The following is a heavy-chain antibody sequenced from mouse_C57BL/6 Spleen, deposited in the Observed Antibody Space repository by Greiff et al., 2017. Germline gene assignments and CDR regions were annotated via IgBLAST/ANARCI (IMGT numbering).Heavy chain of an antibody. CDR2: ISGGGGNT. V-gene: IGHV5-9*01. Sequence: EVKLVESGGGLVKPGGSLKLSCAASGFTFSSYTMSWVRQTPEKRLEWVATISGGGGNTYYPDSGKGRFTISRDNAKNTLYLQMSSLRSEDTALYYCARHINYGSSYSDYWGQGTTLTVSS. J-gene: IGHJ2*01. CDR1: GFTFSSYT. D-gene: IGHD1-1*01. CDR3: ARHINYGSSYSDY.